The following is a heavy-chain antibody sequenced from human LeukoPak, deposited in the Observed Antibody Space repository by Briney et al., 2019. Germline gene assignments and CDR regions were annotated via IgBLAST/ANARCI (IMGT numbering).Heavy chain of an antibody. CDR1: GGSISSGGYY. D-gene: IGHD2-2*01. CDR3: AREVPDCSSTSCYVYYYYYMDV. V-gene: IGHV4-31*03. CDR2: IYYSGST. Sequence: SQTLSLTCTVSGGSISSGGYYWSWIRQHPGRGLEWIGYIYYSGSTYYNPSLKSRVTISVDTSKNQFSLKLSSVTAADTAAYYCAREVPDCSSTSCYVYYYYYMDVCGKGTTVTVSS. J-gene: IGHJ6*03.